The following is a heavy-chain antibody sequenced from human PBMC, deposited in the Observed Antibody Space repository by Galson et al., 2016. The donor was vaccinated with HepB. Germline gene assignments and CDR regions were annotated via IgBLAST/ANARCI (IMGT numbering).Heavy chain of an antibody. Sequence: SCKASGGTFNSYSLNWLRQAPGQGLEWMAEIIPISGTSHYAQKFQGRLTITADESTRPAYMERSSLRSEDTAVDYCGGVEDGYNRHYHYGMDVWGQGTTVTVSS. CDR2: IIPISGTS. V-gene: IGHV1-69*01. J-gene: IGHJ6*01. D-gene: IGHD5-24*01. CDR3: GGVEDGYNRHYHYGMDV. CDR1: GGTFNSYS.